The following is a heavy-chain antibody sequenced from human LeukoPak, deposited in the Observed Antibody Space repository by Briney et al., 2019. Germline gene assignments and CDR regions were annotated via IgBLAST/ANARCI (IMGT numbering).Heavy chain of an antibody. CDR2: ISGSGGNA. D-gene: IGHD2-2*01. CDR3: AKEITYCSRTSCYVYWYFDL. CDR1: GFTFSSYA. V-gene: IGHV3-23*01. J-gene: IGHJ2*01. Sequence: PGGSLRLSCAASGFTFSSYAMSWVRQAPGKGLEWVSAISGSGGNADYADSVKGRFTISRDNSKNTLYLQMNSLRAEDTAVYYCAKEITYCSRTSCYVYWYFDLWGRGTLVTVSS.